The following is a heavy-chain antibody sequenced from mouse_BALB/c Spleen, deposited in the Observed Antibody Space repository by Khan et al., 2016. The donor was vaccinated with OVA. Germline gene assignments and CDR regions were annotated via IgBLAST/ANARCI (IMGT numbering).Heavy chain of an antibody. CDR3: ARRGLRWDFDY. CDR1: GYPFITYW. Sequence: VQLQESGAELAKPGASVKMSCRAPGYPFITYWIPGVKKSPGQVLDGIEYIIPIIADTEKNQNFKDKATLTADKSSRTSYMQLSSLTSEDSAVYYCARRGLRWDFDYWGQGTTLTVSS. D-gene: IGHD1-1*02. V-gene: IGHV1-7*01. J-gene: IGHJ2*01. CDR2: IIPIIADT.